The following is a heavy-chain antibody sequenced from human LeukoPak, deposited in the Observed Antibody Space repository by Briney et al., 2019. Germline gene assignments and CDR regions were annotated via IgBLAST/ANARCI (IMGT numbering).Heavy chain of an antibody. Sequence: PGGSLRLSCAASGFTFSSYWMSWVRQAPGKGLEWVANIKQDGSEKYYVDSVKGRFTISRDNSKNTLYLQMNSLRAEDTAVYYCAKDTFYYDSSGSLACYFDYWGQGTLVTVSS. V-gene: IGHV3-7*01. CDR3: AKDTFYYDSSGSLACYFDY. CDR2: IKQDGSEK. D-gene: IGHD3-22*01. CDR1: GFTFSSYW. J-gene: IGHJ4*02.